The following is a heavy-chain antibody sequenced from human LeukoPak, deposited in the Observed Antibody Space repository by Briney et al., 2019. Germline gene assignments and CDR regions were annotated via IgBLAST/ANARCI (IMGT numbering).Heavy chain of an antibody. CDR3: ARDSIPLTTRNPMGWFDP. D-gene: IGHD4-11*01. CDR2: ISSSSSYI. V-gene: IGHV3-21*01. J-gene: IGHJ5*02. Sequence: GGSLRLSCAASGFTFSSYSMNWVRQAPGKGLEWVSSISSSSSYIYYADSVKGRFTISRDNAKNSLYLQMNSLRAEDTAVYYCARDSIPLTTRNPMGWFDPWGQGTLVTVSS. CDR1: GFTFSSYS.